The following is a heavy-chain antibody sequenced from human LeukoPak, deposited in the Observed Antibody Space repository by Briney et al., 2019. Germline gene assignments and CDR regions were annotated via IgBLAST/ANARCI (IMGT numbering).Heavy chain of an antibody. CDR2: ISSRGDST. V-gene: IGHV3-23*01. D-gene: IGHD3-10*01. CDR3: VKFRGIQHYNYHMDV. J-gene: IGHJ6*03. Sequence: GGSLILSCAASGFTFSNYAMSWVRQVPGRGLEWVSTISSRGDSTYDADSVKGRFTISRDNSKNTLSLQMNSLRAEDAAVYYCVKFRGIQHYNYHMDVWGKGTTVTVSS. CDR1: GFTFSNYA.